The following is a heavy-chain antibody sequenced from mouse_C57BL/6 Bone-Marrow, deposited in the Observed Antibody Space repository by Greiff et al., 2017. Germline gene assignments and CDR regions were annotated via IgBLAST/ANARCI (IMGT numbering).Heavy chain of an antibody. CDR2: IYPGNSDT. CDR3: TRHWDYFDY. Sequence: VQLQQSGTVLARPGASVKMSCKPSGYTFTSYWMHWVKQRPGQGLEWIGAIYPGNSDTSYNQKFKGKAKLTAVTSASTAYMELSSLANEDSSVYYCTRHWDYFDYWGQGTTLTVSS. CDR1: GYTFTSYW. J-gene: IGHJ2*01. D-gene: IGHD4-1*01. V-gene: IGHV1-5*01.